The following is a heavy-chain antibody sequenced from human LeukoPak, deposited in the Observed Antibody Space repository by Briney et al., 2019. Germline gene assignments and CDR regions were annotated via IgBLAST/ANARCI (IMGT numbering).Heavy chain of an antibody. V-gene: IGHV3-74*01. CDR2: INTDGRST. CDR3: ARPSAAGPYFDY. CDR1: GFTFSSHW. D-gene: IGHD6-13*01. J-gene: IGHJ4*02. Sequence: GSLRLFCAGSGFTFSSHWMHWVRQAPGKGLGWVSHINTDGRSTGHADSVKGRFTISRDNAKNTLYLQMNSLRAEDTAVYYCARPSAAGPYFDYWGQGTLVTVSS.